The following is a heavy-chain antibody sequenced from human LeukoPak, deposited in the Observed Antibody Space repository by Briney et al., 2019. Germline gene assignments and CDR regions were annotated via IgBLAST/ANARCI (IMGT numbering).Heavy chain of an antibody. CDR3: ARVMAARSLYFDH. Sequence: PGGSLRLSCAASLFTFGTYWMSWVRQAPGKGLEWVANINQDGSERYLADSLKGRFTVSRDNAKKSLYLEMKSLRAGDTAVYYCARVMAARSLYFDHWGQGTLVTVSS. V-gene: IGHV3-7*01. D-gene: IGHD5-24*01. J-gene: IGHJ4*02. CDR1: LFTFGTYW. CDR2: INQDGSER.